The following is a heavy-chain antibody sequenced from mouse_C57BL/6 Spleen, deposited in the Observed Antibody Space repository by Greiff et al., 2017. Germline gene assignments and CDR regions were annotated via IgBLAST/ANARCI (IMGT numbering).Heavy chain of an antibody. V-gene: IGHV1-26*01. J-gene: IGHJ3*01. D-gene: IGHD3-2*02. CDR1: GYTFTDYY. CDR2: INPNNGGT. Sequence: VQLQQSGPELVKPGASVKISCKASGYTFTDYYMNWVKQSHGKSLEWIGDINPNNGGTSYNQKFKGKATLTVDKSSSTAYMELRSLTSEDSAVYYCARSAQALCAYWGQGTLVTVSA. CDR3: ARSAQALCAY.